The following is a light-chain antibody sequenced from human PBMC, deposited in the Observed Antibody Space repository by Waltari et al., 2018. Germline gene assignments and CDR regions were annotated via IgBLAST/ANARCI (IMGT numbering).Light chain of an antibody. V-gene: IGKV3-11*01. Sequence: EMVLTQSPATLSLSPGERATLSSRASQSVSSYLAWYQQKPGQAPRLLIYDASSRATGIPARFSGSGSGTDFTLTISSLEPEDFAVYYCQQRSNWPPWYTFGQGTKLEI. CDR2: DAS. CDR1: QSVSSY. CDR3: QQRSNWPPWYT. J-gene: IGKJ2*01.